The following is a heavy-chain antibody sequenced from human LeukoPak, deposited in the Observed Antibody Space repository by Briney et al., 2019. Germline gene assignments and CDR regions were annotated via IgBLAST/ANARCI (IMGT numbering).Heavy chain of an antibody. CDR1: GGTFSSYA. D-gene: IGHD6-19*01. V-gene: IGHV1-69*05. J-gene: IGHJ4*02. Sequence: SVKVSCKASGGTFSSYAISWVRQAPGQGLGWMGGIIPIFGTANYAQKFQGRVTITTDESTSTAYMELSSLRSGDTAVYYCARTMYSSGWFFDYWGQGTLVTVSS. CDR2: IIPIFGTA. CDR3: ARTMYSSGWFFDY.